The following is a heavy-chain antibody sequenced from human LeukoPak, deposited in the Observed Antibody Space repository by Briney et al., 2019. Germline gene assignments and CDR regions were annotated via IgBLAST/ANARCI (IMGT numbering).Heavy chain of an antibody. Sequence: GGSLRLSCAASGFTFSSYEMNWVRQAPGKGLEWVSYISSSGSTIYYADSVKGRFAISRDNAKNSLYLQMNSLRAEDTAVYYCAELGITMIGGVWGRGTTVTISS. CDR1: GFTFSSYE. CDR2: ISSSGSTI. J-gene: IGHJ6*04. CDR3: AELGITMIGGV. D-gene: IGHD3-10*02. V-gene: IGHV3-48*03.